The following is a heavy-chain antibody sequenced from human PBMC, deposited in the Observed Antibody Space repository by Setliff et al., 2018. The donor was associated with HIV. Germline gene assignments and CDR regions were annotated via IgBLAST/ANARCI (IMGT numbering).Heavy chain of an antibody. V-gene: IGHV4-39*07. Sequence: SETLSLTCTVSGGSISSGSYYWAWIRQPPGQGLEWVGSIYFSERPYYNPSPSSRVTIAVDTSKNQFSLMLSSVTAADTAVYYCARGGVYSGYELDYWGQGTLVTVSS. CDR1: GGSISSGSYY. J-gene: IGHJ4*02. D-gene: IGHD5-12*01. CDR2: IYFSERP. CDR3: ARGGVYSGYELDY.